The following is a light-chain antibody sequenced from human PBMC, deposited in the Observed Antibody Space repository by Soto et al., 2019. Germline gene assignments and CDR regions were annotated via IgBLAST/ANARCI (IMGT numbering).Light chain of an antibody. V-gene: IGLV2-14*01. CDR3: SSYTSRNTYV. Sequence: QSALTQPASVSGSPGQSITISCIGSSSDVGGYNYVSWYQQHPGKAPKLMIYDVSNRPSGVSNRFSGSKSGNTASLTISGLQAEDEADYYCSSYTSRNTYVFGTRTKLTVL. CDR2: DVS. J-gene: IGLJ1*01. CDR1: SSDVGGYNY.